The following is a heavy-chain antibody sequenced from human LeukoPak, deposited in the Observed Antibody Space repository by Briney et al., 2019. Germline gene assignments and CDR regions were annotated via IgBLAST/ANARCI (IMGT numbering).Heavy chain of an antibody. CDR2: IYYSGST. CDR1: ARSISSYY. V-gene: IGHV4-59*12. CDR3: ARGRYVTTRGGGAACFLDY. J-gene: IGHJ4*02. D-gene: IGHD6-13*01. Sequence: SETMSLTCTVAARSISSYYWSWIRQPPEKGLGWNGYIYYSGSTKYNPSLKSRVTISVDTSKNQFSLRLSSVTAADTAVYYCARGRYVTTRGGGAACFLDYWGQGALVTVST.